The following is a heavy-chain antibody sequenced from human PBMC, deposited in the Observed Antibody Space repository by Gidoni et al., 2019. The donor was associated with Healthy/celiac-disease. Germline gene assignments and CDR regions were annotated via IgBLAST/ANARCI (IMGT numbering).Heavy chain of an antibody. CDR1: GFTFSSYV. CDR3: ARSRSESVATPYYYYYGMDV. J-gene: IGHJ6*02. Sequence: QVQLVESGVGVVQPVRSLRLSCAASGFTFSSYVMHWVRQAPGQGLEWVAVIWYDGSNKYYADSVKGRFTISRDNSKNTLYLQMNSLRAEDTAVYYCARSRSESVATPYYYYYGMDVWGQGTTVTVSS. D-gene: IGHD5-12*01. V-gene: IGHV3-33*01. CDR2: IWYDGSNK.